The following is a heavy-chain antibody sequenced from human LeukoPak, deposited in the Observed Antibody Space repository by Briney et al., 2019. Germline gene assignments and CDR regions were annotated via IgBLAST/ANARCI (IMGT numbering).Heavy chain of an antibody. V-gene: IGHV4-38-2*02. CDR2: IHHSGST. D-gene: IGHD5-24*01. CDR3: ARGGRWLQYFYFDY. Sequence: PSETLSLTCTVSGYSISSGYYWGWIRQPPGKGLEWIGTIHHSGSTYYIPSLKSRVTISVDTSKNQFSLKLSSVTAADTAVYYCARGGRWLQYFYFDYWGQGTLVTVSS. J-gene: IGHJ4*02. CDR1: GYSISSGYY.